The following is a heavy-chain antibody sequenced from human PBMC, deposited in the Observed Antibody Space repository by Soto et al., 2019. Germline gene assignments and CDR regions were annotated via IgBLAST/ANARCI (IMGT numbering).Heavy chain of an antibody. CDR1: GFTFSSYC. V-gene: IGHV3-33*01. D-gene: IGHD2-2*01. J-gene: IGHJ6*02. Sequence: PGGSLRLSCAASGFTFSSYCMHWVRQAPGKGLEWVAVIYYDGSNKYYADSVKGRFTISRDNSRNTLYLQMNSLRAEDTAVYYCARDESYCSSTSCYVYYYSAMDVWGQGTTVTVSS. CDR2: IYYDGSNK. CDR3: ARDESYCSSTSCYVYYYSAMDV.